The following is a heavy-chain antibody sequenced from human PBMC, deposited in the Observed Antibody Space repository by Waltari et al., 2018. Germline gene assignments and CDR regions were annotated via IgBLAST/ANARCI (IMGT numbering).Heavy chain of an antibody. CDR1: GGSIDNYY. Sequence: QVQLQESGPGLVKPSETLSLTCSVSGGSIDNYYWSWIRQSPGKGLEWIAYITDSGSTVYNPSLQSRVTISLDSSWKHFSLMVTSVTAADTAVYYCARGNYWSGWPFFDFWGQGTPVTVSS. CDR2: ITDSGST. V-gene: IGHV4-59*01. CDR3: ARGNYWSGWPFFDF. D-gene: IGHD3-3*01. J-gene: IGHJ4*02.